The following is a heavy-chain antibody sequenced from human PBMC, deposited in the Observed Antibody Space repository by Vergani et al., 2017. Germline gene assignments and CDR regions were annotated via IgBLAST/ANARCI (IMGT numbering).Heavy chain of an antibody. CDR1: GFTFSSYA. CDR3: ARDGSYYDSSGNDAFDI. V-gene: IGHV3-23*01. CDR2: ISGSGGST. D-gene: IGHD3-22*01. Sequence: EVQLLESGGGLVQPGGSLRLSCAASGFTFSSYAMSWVRQAPGKGLEWVSAISGSGGSTYYADSVKGRFTISRDNSKNTLYLQMNSLRAEDTAVYYCARDGSYYDSSGNDAFDIWGQGTMVTVSS. J-gene: IGHJ3*02.